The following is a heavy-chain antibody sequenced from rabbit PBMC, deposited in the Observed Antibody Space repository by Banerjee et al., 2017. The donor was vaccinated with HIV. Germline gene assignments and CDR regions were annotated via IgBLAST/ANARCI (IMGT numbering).Heavy chain of an antibody. CDR2: IYVGSSGNT. J-gene: IGHJ4*01. D-gene: IGHD4-2*01. Sequence: QEQLVESGGGLVQPEGSLTLTCKASGFDFSSSYWICWVRQAPGKGPEWIACIYVGSSGNTYYASWVNGRFTISKTSSTTVTLQMTSLTAADTATYFCARELVVDPYHFNLWGQGTLVTVS. CDR1: GFDFSSSYW. CDR3: ARELVVDPYHFNL. V-gene: IGHV1S45*01.